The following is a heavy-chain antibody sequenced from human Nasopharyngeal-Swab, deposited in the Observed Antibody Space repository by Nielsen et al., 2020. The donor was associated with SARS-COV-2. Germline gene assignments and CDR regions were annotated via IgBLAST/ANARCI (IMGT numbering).Heavy chain of an antibody. Sequence: SLKIPCAASGFTVSSNYMSWVRQAPGKGLEWVSVIDSGGSTYSADSVRGRFTISRDNAKNTLYLQMNSLRAEDTAVYYCASGPRGSYLQFDNWGQGTLVTVSS. CDR2: IDSGGST. V-gene: IGHV3-53*01. CDR1: GFTVSSNY. J-gene: IGHJ4*02. D-gene: IGHD1-26*01. CDR3: ASGPRGSYLQFDN.